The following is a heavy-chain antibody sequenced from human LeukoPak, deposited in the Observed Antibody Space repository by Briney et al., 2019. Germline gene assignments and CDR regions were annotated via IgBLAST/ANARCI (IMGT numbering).Heavy chain of an antibody. CDR2: IYPGDSDT. CDR1: GYSLTSYW. D-gene: IGHD2-21*02. Sequence: GESLKISCKGSGYSLTSYWIGWVRQMPGKGLEWMGIIYPGDSDTRYSPSFQGQVTISADKSISTAYLQWSSLKASDTAMYYCARPAYCGSDCLAVWGQGTLVTVSS. V-gene: IGHV5-51*01. J-gene: IGHJ4*02. CDR3: ARPAYCGSDCLAV.